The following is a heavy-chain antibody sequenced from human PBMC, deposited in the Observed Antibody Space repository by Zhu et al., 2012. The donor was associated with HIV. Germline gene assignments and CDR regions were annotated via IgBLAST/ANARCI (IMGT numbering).Heavy chain of an antibody. Sequence: QVQLQESGPGLVKPSETLSLTCTVSGGSISGHYWSWIRQPPGKGLEWIGYIYYTGSTSYNPSLKSRVTMSVDTSKNQFSLKLSSVTAADTAVYYCARYYCTATCYYFDYWGQGPWSPSPQ. V-gene: IGHV4-59*11. D-gene: IGHD2-8*02. CDR2: IYYTGST. CDR3: ARYYCTATCYYFDY. J-gene: IGHJ4*02. CDR1: GGSISGHY.